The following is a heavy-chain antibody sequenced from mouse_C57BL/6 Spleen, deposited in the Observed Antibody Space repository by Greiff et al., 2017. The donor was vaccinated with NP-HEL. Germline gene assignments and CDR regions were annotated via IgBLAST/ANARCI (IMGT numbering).Heavy chain of an antibody. CDR2: INPSNGGT. CDR3: ARDGSSYWYFDV. J-gene: IGHJ1*03. Sequence: VQLQQPGTELVKPGASVKLSCKASGYTFTSYWMHWVKQRPGQGLEWIGNINPSNGGTNFNEKFKSKATLTVDKSSSTAYMQLSSLTSEDSAVYYCARDGSSYWYFDVWGTGTTVTVSS. D-gene: IGHD1-1*01. V-gene: IGHV1-53*01. CDR1: GYTFTSYW.